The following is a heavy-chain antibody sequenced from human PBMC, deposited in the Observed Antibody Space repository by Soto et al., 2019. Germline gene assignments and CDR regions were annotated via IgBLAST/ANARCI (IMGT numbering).Heavy chain of an antibody. CDR1: GYTFTSYG. J-gene: IGHJ4*02. D-gene: IGHD2-2*01. Sequence: ASVKVSCKASGYTFTSYGISWVRQAPGQGLEWMGWISAYNGNTNYAQKLQGRVTMTTDTSTSTAYMELRSLRSDDTAVYYCARDPRNIVVVRAAMFYWGQGTLVTVSS. CDR2: ISAYNGNT. V-gene: IGHV1-18*01. CDR3: ARDPRNIVVVRAAMFY.